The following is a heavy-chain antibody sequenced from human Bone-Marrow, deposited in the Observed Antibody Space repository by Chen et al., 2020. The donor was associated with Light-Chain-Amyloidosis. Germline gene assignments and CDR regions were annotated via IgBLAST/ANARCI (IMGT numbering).Heavy chain of an antibody. CDR3: TRKGGYFDF. CDR2: VSGSTVST. Sequence: EVQLVESGGGLVQPGGSLRLSCATSGFNFSSFGMRWVRQAPGKGLEWVSTVSGSTVSTYYAGAVKGRFIISRDNSKSTLYLQMNSLRAGDTAVYFCTRKGGYFDFWGQGSLVTVSS. D-gene: IGHD3-10*01. J-gene: IGHJ4*02. CDR1: GFNFSSFG. V-gene: IGHV3-23*04.